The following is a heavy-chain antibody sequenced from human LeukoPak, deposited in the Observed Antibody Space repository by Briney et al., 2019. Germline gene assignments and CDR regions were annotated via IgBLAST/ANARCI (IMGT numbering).Heavy chain of an antibody. CDR3: ARDSGTSGEVKFDP. Sequence: NPSETLSLTCAVYGGSFSGYYWSWIRQPPGKGLEWIGEINHSGSTNYNPSLKSRVTISVDTSKNQISLKLKSVTAADMAVYYCARDSGTSGEVKFDPWGQGALVTVSS. CDR2: INHSGST. V-gene: IGHV4-34*01. D-gene: IGHD3-10*01. CDR1: GGSFSGYY. J-gene: IGHJ5*02.